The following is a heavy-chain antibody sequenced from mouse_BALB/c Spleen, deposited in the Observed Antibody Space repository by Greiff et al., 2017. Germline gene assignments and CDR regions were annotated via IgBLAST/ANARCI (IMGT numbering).Heavy chain of an antibody. CDR1: GYTFTSYW. D-gene: IGHD2-14*01. Sequence: QVQLQQSGAELVKPGASVKLSCKASGYTFTSYWMHWVKQRPGQGLEWIGEIDPSDSYTNYNQKFKGKATLTVDKSSSTAYMQLSSLTSEDSAVYYCARGDRYDDYAMDYWGQGTSVTVSS. CDR3: ARGDRYDDYAMDY. J-gene: IGHJ4*01. V-gene: IGHV1-69*02. CDR2: IDPSDSYT.